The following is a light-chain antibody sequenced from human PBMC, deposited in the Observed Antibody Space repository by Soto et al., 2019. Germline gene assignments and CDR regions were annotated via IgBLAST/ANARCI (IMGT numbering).Light chain of an antibody. V-gene: IGKV3-20*01. CDR1: QMVGTR. CDR2: GAS. J-gene: IGKJ5*01. CDR3: QHYQSGHPIT. Sequence: PRERARLNCRAAQMVGTRLAWYQHKTGQAPRLLISGASSRATGIPDRFTGSGSETSFTLTISRLEPEDFALYYCQHYQSGHPITFGQGTRLEI.